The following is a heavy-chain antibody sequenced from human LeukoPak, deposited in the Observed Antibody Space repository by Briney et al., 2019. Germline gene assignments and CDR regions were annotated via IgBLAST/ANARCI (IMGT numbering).Heavy chain of an antibody. D-gene: IGHD3-10*01. CDR1: GFRFSNYA. J-gene: IGHJ4*02. CDR3: AKLWFGELGAVYFDY. CDR2: IGGSGSST. V-gene: IGHV3-23*01. Sequence: GGSLRLSCAASGFRFSNYAMSWVRQAPGKGLEWVSGIGGSGSSTYYADSVKGRFTISRDNSKNTLYLQVNSLRAEDTAVYYCAKLWFGELGAVYFDYWGQGTPVTVSS.